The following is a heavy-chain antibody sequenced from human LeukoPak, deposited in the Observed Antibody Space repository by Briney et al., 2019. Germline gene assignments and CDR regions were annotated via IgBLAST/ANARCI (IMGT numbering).Heavy chain of an antibody. CDR1: GFTFSSYS. V-gene: IGHV3-21*01. J-gene: IGHJ4*02. CDR3: ARDRYSSGWYDY. Sequence: GGSLRLSCAASGFTFSSYSMNWVRQAPGKGLEWVSSISSSSSYIYYADSVKGRFTISRDNAKNSLYLQMNSLRAEDTAVYCCARDRYSSGWYDYWGQGTLVTVSS. CDR2: ISSSSSYI. D-gene: IGHD6-19*01.